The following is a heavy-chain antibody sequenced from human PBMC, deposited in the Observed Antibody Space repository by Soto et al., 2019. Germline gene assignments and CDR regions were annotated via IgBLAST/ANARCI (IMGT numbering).Heavy chain of an antibody. D-gene: IGHD6-6*01. CDR1: GFTFSSYD. V-gene: IGHV3-13*01. J-gene: IGHJ2*01. CDR2: IGTAGDT. CDR3: ARARNQLVLWYFDL. Sequence: EVQLVESGGGLVQPGGSLRLSCAASGFTFSSYDMHWVRQATGKGLEWVSAIGTAGDTYYPGSVKGRFTISRENAKNSLYLQMNSLRAGDTAVYYCARARNQLVLWYFDLWGRGTLVTVSS.